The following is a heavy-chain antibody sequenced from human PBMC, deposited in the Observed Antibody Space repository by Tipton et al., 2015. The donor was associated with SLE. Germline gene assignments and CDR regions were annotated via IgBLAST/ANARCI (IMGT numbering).Heavy chain of an antibody. J-gene: IGHJ3*02. CDR2: INHSGST. Sequence: TLSLTCAVYGGSFSDYYWNWIRQPPGKGLEWIGEINHSGSTNYKPSLKSRITISVGTSKNQFSLKLYSVTAADTAVYYCARLGAFDIWGQGTMVNVSS. CDR1: GGSFSDYY. V-gene: IGHV4-34*01. D-gene: IGHD7-27*01. CDR3: ARLGAFDI.